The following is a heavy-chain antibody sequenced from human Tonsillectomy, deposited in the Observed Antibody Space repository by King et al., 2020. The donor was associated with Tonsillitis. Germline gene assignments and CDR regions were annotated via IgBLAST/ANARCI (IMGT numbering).Heavy chain of an antibody. CDR3: AKVRKRGNHWGGGGYFDY. V-gene: IGHV3-30*18. Sequence: VQLVESGGGVVQPERSLRLSCAASEFTFSNYGMHWVRQAPGKGLEWVAVISYDGSNIFYADSVKGRFTISRDNSKNTLYLQMNSLRAEDTAVYYCAKVRKRGNHWGGGGYFDYWGQGTLVTVSS. J-gene: IGHJ4*02. CDR1: EFTFSNYG. CDR2: ISYDGSNI. D-gene: IGHD1-14*01.